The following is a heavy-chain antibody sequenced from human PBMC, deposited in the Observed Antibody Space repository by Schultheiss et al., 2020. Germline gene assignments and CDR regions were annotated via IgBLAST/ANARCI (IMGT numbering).Heavy chain of an antibody. Sequence: GESLKISCAASGFTFSSYSMNWVRQAPGKGLEWVSSISSSSSYIYYADSVKGRFTISRDNAKNSLYLQMNSLRAEDTAVYYCAREGYDYVWGSYRYWYYFDYWGQGTLVTVSS. V-gene: IGHV3-21*01. CDR3: AREGYDYVWGSYRYWYYFDY. D-gene: IGHD3-16*02. J-gene: IGHJ4*02. CDR1: GFTFSSYS. CDR2: ISSSSSYI.